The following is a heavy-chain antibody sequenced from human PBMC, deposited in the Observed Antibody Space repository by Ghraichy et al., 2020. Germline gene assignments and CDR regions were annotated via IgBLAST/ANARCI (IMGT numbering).Heavy chain of an antibody. CDR3: ARATLRDGMDV. V-gene: IGHV4-34*01. D-gene: IGHD3-16*01. CDR1: GGSFSGYS. Sequence: SQTLSLTCAVYGGSFSGYSWTWIRQRPGKGLEWIGEINQSGSTNYNPSLKSRVTISVHTSTNQFSLRLSSVTAADTAVYYCARATLRDGMDVWGQGTTVTVSS. J-gene: IGHJ6*02. CDR2: INQSGST.